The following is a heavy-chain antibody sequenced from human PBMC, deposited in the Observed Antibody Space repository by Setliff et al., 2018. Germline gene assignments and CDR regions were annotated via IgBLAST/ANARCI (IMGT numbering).Heavy chain of an antibody. CDR1: GGSISSGTYY. D-gene: IGHD3-9*01. CDR2: FYNSGNT. CDR3: ARVQRYKGAFDI. Sequence: SETLSLTCTVSGGSISSGTYYWSWIRQHPGKGLEWIGYFYNSGNTYYNPSLKSRFTISFDTPKNQFSLRLSSVTAVDTAVYYCARVQRYKGAFDICGPGTLVTVSS. J-gene: IGHJ3*02. V-gene: IGHV4-31*03.